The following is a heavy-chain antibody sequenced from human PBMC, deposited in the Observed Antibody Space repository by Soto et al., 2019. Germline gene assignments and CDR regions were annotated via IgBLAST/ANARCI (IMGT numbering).Heavy chain of an antibody. J-gene: IGHJ5*02. CDR1: GYTFTSYA. CDR3: ATGITMVRGVIITHNWFDP. CDR2: IDAGNGNT. D-gene: IGHD3-10*01. V-gene: IGHV1-3*01. Sequence: ASVKVSCKASGYTFTSYAIHWVRQAPGQRLEWMGWIDAGNGNTKYSQKFQGRVTITRDTSASTAYMELSSLRSEDTAVYYCATGITMVRGVIITHNWFDPWGQGTLVTVSS.